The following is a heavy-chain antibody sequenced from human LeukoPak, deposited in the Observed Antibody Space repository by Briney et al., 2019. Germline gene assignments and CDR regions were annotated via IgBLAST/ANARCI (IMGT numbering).Heavy chain of an antibody. CDR2: IYYSGST. Sequence: SETLSLTCTVSGGSMNDYYWTWIRQPPGRGLEWIGYIYYSGSTNYNPSLKSRVTISVDTSKNQISLKLSSVTAADTALYYCARERGEEYSSGWYKTNFFDTWGQGTRVTVSS. D-gene: IGHD6-19*01. CDR1: GGSMNDYY. V-gene: IGHV4-59*12. J-gene: IGHJ4*02. CDR3: ARERGEEYSSGWYKTNFFDT.